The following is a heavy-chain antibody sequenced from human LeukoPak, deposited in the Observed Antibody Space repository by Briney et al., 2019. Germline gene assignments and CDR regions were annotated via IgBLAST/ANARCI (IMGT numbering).Heavy chain of an antibody. Sequence: GSLRLSCAASGFTFSSYGMHWVRQAPGKGLEWVAVISYDGSNKYYADSVKGRFTISRDNSKNTLYLQMNSLRAEDTAVYYCANGFGELYTPGYWGQGTLVTVSS. CDR2: ISYDGSNK. CDR3: ANGFGELYTPGY. V-gene: IGHV3-30*18. J-gene: IGHJ4*02. CDR1: GFTFSSYG. D-gene: IGHD3-10*01.